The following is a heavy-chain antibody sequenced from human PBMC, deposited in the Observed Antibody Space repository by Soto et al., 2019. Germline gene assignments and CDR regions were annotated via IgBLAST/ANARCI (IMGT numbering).Heavy chain of an antibody. Sequence: GGSLRLSCAASGFTFSSYAMSWVRQAPGKGLEWVSAISGSGGSTYYADSVKGRFTISRDNSKNTLYLQMNSLSAEDTAVYYCAKVTRGSSRWYVGLPNVYWGQGALVTVSS. CDR3: AKVTRGSSRWYVGLPNVY. CDR1: GFTFSSYA. V-gene: IGHV3-23*01. J-gene: IGHJ4*02. D-gene: IGHD6-13*01. CDR2: ISGSGGST.